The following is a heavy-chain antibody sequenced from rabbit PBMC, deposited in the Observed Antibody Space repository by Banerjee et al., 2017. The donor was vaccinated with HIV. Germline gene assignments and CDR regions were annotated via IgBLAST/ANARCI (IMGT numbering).Heavy chain of an antibody. V-gene: IGHV1S47*01. CDR2: IDPVFGIT. D-gene: IGHD8-1*01. J-gene: IGHJ6*01. Sequence: ELVESGGGLVQPGGSLKLSCKASGFDFSRYGMSWVRQAPGKGLEWIGYIDPVFGITYYANWVNGRFSISRENAQNTVFLQMTSLTAADTATYFCARDTGSSFSSYGMDLWGPGTLVTVS. CDR1: GFDFSRYG. CDR3: ARDTGSSFSSYGMDL.